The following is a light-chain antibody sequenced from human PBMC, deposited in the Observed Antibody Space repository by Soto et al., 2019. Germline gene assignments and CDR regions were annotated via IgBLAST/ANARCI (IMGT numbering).Light chain of an antibody. CDR1: QTISIF. CDR2: SAS. Sequence: DIQMTQSPSSLSASVGDRVTITCRASQTISIFLNWYQQKPGKAPRLLLYSASILQTGVPSRFSGRGSGXXXTLXISGLQPEDFATYYCQQSYNAGAFGQGTKVEIK. CDR3: QQSYNAGA. V-gene: IGKV1-39*01. J-gene: IGKJ1*01.